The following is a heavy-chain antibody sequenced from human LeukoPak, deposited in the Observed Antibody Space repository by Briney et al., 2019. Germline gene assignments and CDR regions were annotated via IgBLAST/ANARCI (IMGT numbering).Heavy chain of an antibody. CDR2: FYTSGNT. CDR1: GTSMTPYS. J-gene: IGHJ3*02. D-gene: IGHD5-24*01. CDR3: ARHRAEMATITDDTFDM. Sequence: SETLSLTCSVSGTSMTPYSWSWIRQPPGRGLEWIGYFYTSGNTHQNPSLKSRVPMSIDASKNQFSLRLSSMTAADTAVYYCARHRAEMATITDDTFDMWGQGTMVTVSS. V-gene: IGHV4-4*09.